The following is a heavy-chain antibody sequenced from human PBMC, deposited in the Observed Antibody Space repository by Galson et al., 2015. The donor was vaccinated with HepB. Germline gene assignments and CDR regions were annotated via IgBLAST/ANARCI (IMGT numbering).Heavy chain of an antibody. CDR2: INPSGGST. CDR3: ARGWGEYDILTGYYNNWFDP. Sequence: SVKVSCKASGYTFTSYYMHWVRQAPGQGLEWMGIINPSGGSTSYAQKFQGRVTMTRDTSTSTVYMELSSLRSEDTAVYYCARGWGEYDILTGYYNNWFDPWGQGTLVTVSS. J-gene: IGHJ5*02. V-gene: IGHV1-46*03. CDR1: GYTFTSYY. D-gene: IGHD3-9*01.